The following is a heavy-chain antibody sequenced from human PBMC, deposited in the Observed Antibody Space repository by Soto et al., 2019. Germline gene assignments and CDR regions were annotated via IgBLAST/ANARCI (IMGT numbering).Heavy chain of an antibody. CDR1: GGSISSSSYY. V-gene: IGHV4-39*01. Sequence: QLQLQESGPGLVKPSETLSLTCTVSGGSISSSSYYWGWIRQPPGKGLECIGTIYYSGSTYYNPSLKSRVTISVDTSKHQFSLRLSSVTAADTAVYYCARGGYDYWGQGTLVTVSS. CDR2: IYYSGST. D-gene: IGHD1-26*01. J-gene: IGHJ4*02. CDR3: ARGGYDY.